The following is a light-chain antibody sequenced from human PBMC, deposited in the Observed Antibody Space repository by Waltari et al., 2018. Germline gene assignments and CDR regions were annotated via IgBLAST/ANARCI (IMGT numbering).Light chain of an antibody. Sequence: QSALTQPASVSGSPGQSITISCNGTSSDIGNYNYVSWYQQYPGKAPKLMIDNVSDRPSGISNRFSGSKSGNTASLTISGLQAEDEADYYCSSYTTSSTWEFGGGTKLTVL. CDR1: SSDIGNYNY. J-gene: IGLJ3*02. CDR2: NVS. V-gene: IGLV2-14*03. CDR3: SSYTTSSTWE.